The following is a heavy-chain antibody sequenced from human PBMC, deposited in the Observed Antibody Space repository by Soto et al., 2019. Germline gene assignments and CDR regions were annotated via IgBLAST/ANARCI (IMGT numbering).Heavy chain of an antibody. V-gene: IGHV3-23*01. Sequence: WGSLRLSCAASGFTFNTNAISWFRQAPGKGLEWVSSISGTGSRTYYADSVKGRFTIARDNSKNTVSLQMNNLRAEDTGLYYCTKDTGYLSMDAWGQGTTVTVSS. CDR3: TKDTGYLSMDA. CDR1: GFTFNTNA. J-gene: IGHJ6*02. CDR2: ISGTGSRT. D-gene: IGHD6-25*01.